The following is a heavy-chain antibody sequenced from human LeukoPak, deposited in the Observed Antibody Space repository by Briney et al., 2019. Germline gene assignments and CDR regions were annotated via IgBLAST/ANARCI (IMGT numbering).Heavy chain of an antibody. CDR3: AQPYSSGWSLTLDY. J-gene: IGHJ4*02. D-gene: IGHD6-19*01. V-gene: IGHV3-30-3*01. CDR1: GFTFSGSA. Sequence: PGGSLRLSCAASGFTFSGSAMHWVRQAPGKGLEWVAVISYDGNNKYYADSVKGRFTISRDNSKNTLYLQMNSLRAEDTAVYYCAQPYSSGWSLTLDYWGQGTLVTVSS. CDR2: ISYDGNNK.